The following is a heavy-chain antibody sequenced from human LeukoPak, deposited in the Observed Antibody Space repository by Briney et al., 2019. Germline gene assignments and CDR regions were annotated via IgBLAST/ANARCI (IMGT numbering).Heavy chain of an antibody. J-gene: IGHJ6*02. CDR2: INPNSGGT. CDR3: ARDPGITIFGVVIGAMDV. D-gene: IGHD3-3*01. CDR1: GYTFTGYY. V-gene: IGHV1-2*02. Sequence: GASVKVSCKASGYTFTGYYMHWVRQAPGQGLEWMGWINPNSGGTNYAQKLQGRVTMTTDTSTSTAYMELRSLRSDDTAVYYCARDPGITIFGVVIGAMDVWGQGTTVTVSS.